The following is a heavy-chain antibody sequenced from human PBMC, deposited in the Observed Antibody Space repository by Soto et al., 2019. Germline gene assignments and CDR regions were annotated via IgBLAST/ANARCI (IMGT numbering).Heavy chain of an antibody. V-gene: IGHV4-30-4*01. CDR2: IYYSGST. D-gene: IGHD2-2*01. CDR1: GGSISSGDYY. Sequence: PSETLSLTCTVSGGSISSGDYYWSWIRQPPGKGLEWIGYIYYSGSTYYNPSLKSRVTISVDPSKNQFSLKLRSVTAPATAAYYCARRPGRGIVVVPDYYFDYWGQGTLVTVSS. J-gene: IGHJ4*02. CDR3: ARRPGRGIVVVPDYYFDY.